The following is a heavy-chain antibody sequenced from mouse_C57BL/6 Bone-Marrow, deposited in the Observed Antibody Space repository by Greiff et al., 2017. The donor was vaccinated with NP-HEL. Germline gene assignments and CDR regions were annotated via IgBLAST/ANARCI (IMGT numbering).Heavy chain of an antibody. CDR1: GYTFTSYW. Sequence: QVQLQQSGTELVKPGASVKLSCKASGYTFTSYWMHWVKQRPGQGLEWIGNINPSNGGTNYNEKFKSKATLTVDKSSSTAYMQLSSLTSEDSAVYYCANLIYDGYYLDYWGQGTTLTVSS. J-gene: IGHJ2*01. CDR3: ANLIYDGYYLDY. CDR2: INPSNGGT. D-gene: IGHD2-3*01. V-gene: IGHV1-53*01.